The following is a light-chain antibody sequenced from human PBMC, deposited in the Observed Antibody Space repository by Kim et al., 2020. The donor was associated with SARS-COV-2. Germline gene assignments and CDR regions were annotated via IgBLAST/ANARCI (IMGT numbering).Light chain of an antibody. CDR2: GAS. CDR3: QQYHKWPPYT. CDR1: ESVSSN. J-gene: IGKJ2*01. Sequence: EIVMTQSPATLSVSPGERVTLSCRASESVSSNLAWYQQKPGQAPRLLIYGASTRATGIPARFSGGGSGTDSSLTITSLQSEDFALYYCQQYHKWPPYTFGQGTKLEI. V-gene: IGKV3-15*01.